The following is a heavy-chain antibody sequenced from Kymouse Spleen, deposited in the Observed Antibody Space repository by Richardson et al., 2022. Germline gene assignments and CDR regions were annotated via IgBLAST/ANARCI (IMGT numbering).Heavy chain of an antibody. D-gene: IGHD1-7*01. J-gene: IGHJ3*02. CDR2: ISYDGSNK. V-gene: IGHV3-30*18. CDR1: GFTFSSYG. Sequence: QVQLVESGGGVVQPGRSLRLSCAASGFTFSSYGMHWVRQAPGKGLEWVAVISYDGSNKYYADSVKGRFTISRDNSKNTLYLQMNSLRAEDTAVYYCAKGITGTTRDAFDIWGQGTMVTVSS. CDR3: AKGITGTTRDAFDI.